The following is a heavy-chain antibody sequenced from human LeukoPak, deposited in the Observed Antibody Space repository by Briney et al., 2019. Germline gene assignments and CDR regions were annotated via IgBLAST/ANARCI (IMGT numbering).Heavy chain of an antibody. Sequence: EASVKVSCKASGCTFTSYDINWVRQATGQGLEWMGWMNPNSGNTGYAQKFQGRVTMTRNTSISTAYMELSSPRSEDTAVYYCARALYSSSWYWSYYYYGMDVWGQGTTVTVSS. CDR1: GCTFTSYD. J-gene: IGHJ6*02. CDR2: MNPNSGNT. D-gene: IGHD6-13*01. CDR3: ARALYSSSWYWSYYYYGMDV. V-gene: IGHV1-8*01.